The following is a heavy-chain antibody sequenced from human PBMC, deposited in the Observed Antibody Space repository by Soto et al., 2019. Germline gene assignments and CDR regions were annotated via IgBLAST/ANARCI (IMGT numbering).Heavy chain of an antibody. CDR2: INPSGGST. J-gene: IGHJ4*02. V-gene: IGHV1-46*01. CDR3: AKDTYYHDSSGYYIFEF. Sequence: ASVKVSCKASGYTFTSYYMHWVRQAPGQGLEWMGIINPSGGSTSYAQKFQGRVTMTRDTSTSTVYMELSSLIVEDTAVYFCAKDTYYHDSSGYYIFEFWGQGTLVTVSS. D-gene: IGHD3-22*01. CDR1: GYTFTSYY.